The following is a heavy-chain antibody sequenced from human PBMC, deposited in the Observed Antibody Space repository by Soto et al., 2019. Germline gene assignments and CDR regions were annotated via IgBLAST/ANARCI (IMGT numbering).Heavy chain of an antibody. CDR2: ISYAGSNK. Sequence: GGSLRLSCAASGFTFSSYGMHWVRQAPGKGLEWVAVISYAGSNKYYADSVKGRFTISRDNSKNTLYLQMNSLRAEDTAVYYCAKDNCISTSCYRLYNWFDPWGQGTLVTVSS. CDR3: AKDNCISTSCYRLYNWFDP. J-gene: IGHJ5*02. D-gene: IGHD2-2*01. CDR1: GFTFSSYG. V-gene: IGHV3-30*18.